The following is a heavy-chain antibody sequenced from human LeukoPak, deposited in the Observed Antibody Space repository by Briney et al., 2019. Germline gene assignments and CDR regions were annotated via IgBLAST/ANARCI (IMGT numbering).Heavy chain of an antibody. Sequence: PSETLSLTCTVSGDSISSSSYYWGWIRQPPGKGLEWIGSIYYSGSTYYSPSLKSRVTISVDTSKNQFSLKLSSVTAADTAVYCCAIDSGSYFDYWGQGTLVTVSS. J-gene: IGHJ4*02. CDR3: AIDSGSYFDY. CDR1: GDSISSSSYY. CDR2: IYYSGST. V-gene: IGHV4-39*01. D-gene: IGHD1-26*01.